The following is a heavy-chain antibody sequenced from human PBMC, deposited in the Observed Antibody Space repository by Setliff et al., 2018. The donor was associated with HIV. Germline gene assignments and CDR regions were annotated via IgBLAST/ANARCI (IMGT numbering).Heavy chain of an antibody. V-gene: IGHV3-23*01. CDR1: GFAFSTFD. Sequence: GGSLRLSCVASGFAFSTFDMNWVRQTPGKGLEWVAAVGVDSDATYYADSVRGRFAVSRDNSKNSLYLQMNSLRAEDTAVYYCARSPRIAAAAFFDYWGQ. CDR3: ARSPRIAAAAFFDY. D-gene: IGHD6-13*01. J-gene: IGHJ4*02. CDR2: VGVDSDAT.